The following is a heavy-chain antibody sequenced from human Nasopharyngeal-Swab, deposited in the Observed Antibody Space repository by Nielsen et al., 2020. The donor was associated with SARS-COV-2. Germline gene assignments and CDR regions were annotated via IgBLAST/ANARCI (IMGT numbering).Heavy chain of an antibody. CDR1: GFTFSSYA. J-gene: IGHJ4*02. D-gene: IGHD2-15*01. V-gene: IGHV3-30-3*01. Sequence: GESLKISCAASGFTFSSYAMHWVRQAPGKGLEWVAVISSDGSNKYYADSVKGRFTISRDNSKNTLYLQMNRLRAEDTAVYYCAREGVAATPYCDCWGQGTLVTVSS. CDR3: AREGVAATPYCDC. CDR2: ISSDGSNK.